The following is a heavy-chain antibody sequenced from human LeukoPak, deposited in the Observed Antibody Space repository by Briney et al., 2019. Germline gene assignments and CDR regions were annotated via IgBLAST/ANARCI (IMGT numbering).Heavy chain of an antibody. CDR2: IYPDDSNT. Sequence: GESLKISCQGSGYNFPIYWIGWVRQMPGQGLEWMGIIYPDDSNTIYGPSFQGQVTISADKSINTAYLEWSSLKASDTAIYYCARHYYDSSGYNDYWGQGTLVTVSS. J-gene: IGHJ4*02. CDR3: ARHYYDSSGYNDY. V-gene: IGHV5-51*01. CDR1: GYNFPIYW. D-gene: IGHD3-22*01.